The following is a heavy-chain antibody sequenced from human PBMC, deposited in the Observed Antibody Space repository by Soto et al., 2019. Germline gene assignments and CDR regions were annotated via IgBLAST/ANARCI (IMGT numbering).Heavy chain of an antibody. D-gene: IGHD6-19*01. V-gene: IGHV5-10-1*01. CDR2: IDPSDSYT. J-gene: IGHJ4*02. CDR1: GYSFTSYW. Sequence: GESLKISCKGSGYSFTSYWISWVRQMPGKGLEWMGRIDPSDSYTNYSPSFQGHVTISADKSISTAYLQWSSLKASDTAMYYCARVVRSGWYFTHFDYWGQGTLVTVSS. CDR3: ARVVRSGWYFTHFDY.